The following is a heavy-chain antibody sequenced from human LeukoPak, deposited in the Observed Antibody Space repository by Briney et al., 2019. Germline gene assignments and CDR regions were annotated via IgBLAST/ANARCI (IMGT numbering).Heavy chain of an antibody. J-gene: IGHJ4*02. V-gene: IGHV3-21*01. CDR3: ARSQNPDYDFWSGNDSDD. Sequence: GGSLRLSCAASGFTFSSYRMNWVRQAPGKGLEWVSSINSRNSYIHYADSVKGRFTISRDNAKNSLFLQMNSLRAEDTAVYYCARSQNPDYDFWSGNDSDDWGQGTLVTVSS. D-gene: IGHD3-3*01. CDR1: GFTFSSYR. CDR2: INSRNSYI.